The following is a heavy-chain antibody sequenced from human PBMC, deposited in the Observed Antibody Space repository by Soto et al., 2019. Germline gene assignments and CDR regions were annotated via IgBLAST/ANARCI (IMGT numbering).Heavy chain of an antibody. CDR3: ARGGYGLWLNDY. CDR1: GFTFSKYW. V-gene: IGHV3-74*01. J-gene: IGHJ4*02. D-gene: IGHD5-18*01. CDR2: IKGDESTT. Sequence: EVQLVESGGGLVQPGGSLRLSCAASGFTFSKYWIHWVRQAPGKGLVWVSRIKGDESTTNYADSVNGRFTISRDNANDVVFLHMNTMTADDTAVYYCARGGYGLWLNDYWGQGTLVTVSS.